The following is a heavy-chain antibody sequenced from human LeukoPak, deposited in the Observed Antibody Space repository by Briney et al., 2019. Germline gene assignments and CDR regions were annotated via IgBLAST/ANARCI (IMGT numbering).Heavy chain of an antibody. CDR1: GFAFNTDA. Sequence: GRSRRLSCSVSGFAFNTDAIHWGARSPGTGRKWLGGIWIDGDKPYYADSVKGRYPHSGDTPRRTVSLQLSSLRAEDTALYICARGKMRFLGYHDYYYGMDVWGQGTTVTVSS. CDR3: ARGKMRFLGYHDYYYGMDV. V-gene: IGHV3-33*03. J-gene: IGHJ6*02. CDR2: IWIDGDKP. D-gene: IGHD3-3*01.